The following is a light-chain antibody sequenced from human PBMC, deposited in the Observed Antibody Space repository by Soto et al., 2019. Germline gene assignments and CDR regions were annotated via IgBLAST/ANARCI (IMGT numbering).Light chain of an antibody. CDR3: SSYTSSSTLDV. CDR2: RNN. V-gene: IGLV1-47*01. J-gene: IGLJ1*01. CDR1: SSNIGSNY. Sequence: QSVLTQPPSASGTPGQRVTISCSGSSSNIGSNYVYWYQQLPGTAPKLLIYRNNQRPSGVSNRFSGSKSGNTASLTISGLQAEDEADYYCSSYTSSSTLDVFGTGTKLTVL.